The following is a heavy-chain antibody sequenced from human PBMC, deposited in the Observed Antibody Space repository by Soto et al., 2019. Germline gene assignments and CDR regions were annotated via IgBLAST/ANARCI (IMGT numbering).Heavy chain of an antibody. CDR3: ARGREFDS. J-gene: IGHJ4*02. Sequence: SETLSLTCAVSGGSPTSGTYSFNCIRQPPWNGLELIGYIFPSGTTYYNPSLKSRVSISIDVSKNQFSLNLRSLTAADTAVYYCARGREFDSWGQGTLVTVSS. V-gene: IGHV4-30-2*01. CDR1: GGSPTSGTYS. CDR2: IFPSGTT.